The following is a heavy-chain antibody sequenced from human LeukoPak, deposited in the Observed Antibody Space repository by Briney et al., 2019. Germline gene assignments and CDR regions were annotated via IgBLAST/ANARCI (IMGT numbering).Heavy chain of an antibody. Sequence: KPSETLSLTCTVSGGSISSYYWSWIRQPPGKGLEWIGYIYYSGSTNYNPSLKSRVTISVDTSKNQFSLKLSSVTAADTAVYYCARSTSLWFGGGYFDYWGQGTLVTVSS. V-gene: IGHV4-59*01. CDR3: ARSTSLWFGGGYFDY. D-gene: IGHD3-10*01. CDR2: IYYSGST. CDR1: GGSISSYY. J-gene: IGHJ4*02.